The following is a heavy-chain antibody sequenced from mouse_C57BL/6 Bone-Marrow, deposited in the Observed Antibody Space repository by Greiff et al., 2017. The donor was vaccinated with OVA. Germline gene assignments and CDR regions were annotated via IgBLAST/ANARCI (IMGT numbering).Heavy chain of an antibody. D-gene: IGHD3-2*02. J-gene: IGHJ2*01. V-gene: IGHV14-4*01. CDR2: IDPENGDT. Sequence: VQLQQSGAELVRPGASVKLSCTASGFNIKDDYMHWVKQRPEQGLEWIGWIDPENGDTEYASKFQGKATITADTSSNTAYLQLSSLTSEDTAVYYCTTDSSGYVGGYYFDYWGQGTTLTVSS. CDR3: TTDSSGYVGGYYFDY. CDR1: GFNIKDDY.